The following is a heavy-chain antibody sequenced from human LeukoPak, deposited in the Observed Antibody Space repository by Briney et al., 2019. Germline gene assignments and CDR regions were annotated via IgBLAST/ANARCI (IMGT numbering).Heavy chain of an antibody. CDR1: GYSFASYW. V-gene: IGHV5-51*03. CDR3: ARRITEGGFDC. J-gene: IGHJ4*02. D-gene: IGHD3-16*01. Sequence: GGSLNISCKCSGYSFASYWIGWVRQMPGKGLEWMGIIYPGDSDTRYSPSFQGQVTISADKSISTAYLQWSSLKASDTAMYYCARRITEGGFDCWGQGTLVTVSS. CDR2: IYPGDSDT.